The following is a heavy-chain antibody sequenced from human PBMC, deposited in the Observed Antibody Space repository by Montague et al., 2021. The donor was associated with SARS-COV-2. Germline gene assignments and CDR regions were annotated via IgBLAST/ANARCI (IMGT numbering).Heavy chain of an antibody. CDR2: IYTSGST. V-gene: IGHV4-61*02. J-gene: IGHJ4*02. CDR3: AREVGRYYDSRPDS. CDR1: GGSISSGNYY. D-gene: IGHD1-26*01. Sequence: TLSLTCTVSGGSISSGNYYWSWIRQPAGKGLEWIGRIYTSGSTNNNPPLKSRVTISADTTKNQFSLKRCSMTAADTAVYYCAREVGRYYDSRPDSWGQGTLVTVSS.